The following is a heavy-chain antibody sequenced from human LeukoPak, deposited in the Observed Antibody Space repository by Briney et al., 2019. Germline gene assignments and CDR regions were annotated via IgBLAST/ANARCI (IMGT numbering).Heavy chain of an antibody. CDR3: ARMTTGHDY. Sequence: PSETLSLTCGVSGTSFTSYYWSWIRQTPGKGLEWIGEVNHSRYINMNPSLKSRVTISVDTSKNQFSLMMTSVTAADTAVYFCARMTTGHDYWGQGTLVTASS. V-gene: IGHV4-34*01. CDR1: GTSFTSYY. D-gene: IGHD4-17*01. J-gene: IGHJ4*02. CDR2: VNHSRYI.